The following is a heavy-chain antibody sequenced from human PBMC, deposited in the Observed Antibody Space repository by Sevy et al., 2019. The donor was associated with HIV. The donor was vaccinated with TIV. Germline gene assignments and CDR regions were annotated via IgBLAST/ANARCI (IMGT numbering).Heavy chain of an antibody. Sequence: GGSLRLSCEASGFTVSGNYMAWVRLAPGKGLEWVSLIDSGGSTYYADSVKGRFTISRDNAKNTLYLQMNPLRAEDTAVYFCARDRYYDASGYYDYCYGMDVWGQGTTVTVSS. D-gene: IGHD3-22*01. V-gene: IGHV3-66*01. CDR3: ARDRYYDASGYYDYCYGMDV. CDR2: IDSGGST. CDR1: GFTVSGNY. J-gene: IGHJ6*02.